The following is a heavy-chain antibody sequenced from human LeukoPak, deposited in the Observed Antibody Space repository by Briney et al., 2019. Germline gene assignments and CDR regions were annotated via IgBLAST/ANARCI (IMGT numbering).Heavy chain of an antibody. CDR3: ARVTGWFDP. J-gene: IGHJ5*02. D-gene: IGHD1-14*01. V-gene: IGHV3-53*01. Sequence: GGSLRLSCAASGFTFSSYEMNWVRQAPGKGLEWVSVIYSGGSTYYADSVKGRFTISRDNSKNTLYLQMNSLRAEDTAVYYCARVTGWFDPWGQGTLVTVSS. CDR1: GFTFSSYE. CDR2: IYSGGST.